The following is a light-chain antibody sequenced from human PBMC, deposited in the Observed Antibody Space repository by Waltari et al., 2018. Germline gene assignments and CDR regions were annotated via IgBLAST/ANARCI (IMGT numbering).Light chain of an antibody. CDR2: DVS. V-gene: IGLV2-14*03. Sequence: QSALTQPASVSGSPGQSITISCTGTSSDVGGYNYVPWYQQHPGKAPKLMIYDVSNRPSGDSNRFSGSKSGNTASLTISGLQAEDEADYYCSSYTSSSTQVFGGGTKLTVL. CDR1: SSDVGGYNY. CDR3: SSYTSSSTQV. J-gene: IGLJ3*02.